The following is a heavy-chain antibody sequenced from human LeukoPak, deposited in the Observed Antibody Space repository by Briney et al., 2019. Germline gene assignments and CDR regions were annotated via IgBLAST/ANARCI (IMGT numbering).Heavy chain of an antibody. Sequence: ASVKVSCKASGYAFTGYYLHWVRQAPGQGLEWVAYINPDTGGTNYAQKFEGRVTVTRDTSITTAYMELSRLRSDDTAVYYCARDRRAYYYDSSGYRDYWGQGTLVTVSS. CDR1: GYAFTGYY. D-gene: IGHD3-22*01. V-gene: IGHV1-2*02. J-gene: IGHJ4*02. CDR3: ARDRRAYYYDSSGYRDY. CDR2: INPDTGGT.